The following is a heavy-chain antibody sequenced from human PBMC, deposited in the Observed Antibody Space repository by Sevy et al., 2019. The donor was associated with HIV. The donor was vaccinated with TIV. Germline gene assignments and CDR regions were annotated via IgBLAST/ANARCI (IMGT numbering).Heavy chain of an antibody. CDR2: INPKNDVT. J-gene: IGHJ6*02. CDR3: ARARRVTTVYYYYGMDV. CDR1: GYSFTDYY. V-gene: IGHV1-2*02. Sequence: ASVKVSCKASGYSFTDYYMHWVRQAPGQGLEWMAWINPKNDVTNYAQKFQGRVTMTRDTSTSTAYMELTRPRSDDKAEYYCARARRVTTVYYYYGMDVWGQGTTVTVSS. D-gene: IGHD5-18*01.